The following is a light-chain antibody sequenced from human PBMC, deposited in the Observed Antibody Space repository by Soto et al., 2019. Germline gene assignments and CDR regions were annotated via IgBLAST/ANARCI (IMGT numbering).Light chain of an antibody. CDR3: SSYTSSSTPVV. J-gene: IGLJ2*01. Sequence: QSALTQPASVSGSPGQSITISCTGTSSDVGNYNYVSWYQQHPGKAPKPMIYEVTNRPSGVSNRFSGSKSGNTASLTISGLQAEDEADYYCSSYTSSSTPVVFGGGTKVTVL. CDR1: SSDVGNYNY. V-gene: IGLV2-14*01. CDR2: EVT.